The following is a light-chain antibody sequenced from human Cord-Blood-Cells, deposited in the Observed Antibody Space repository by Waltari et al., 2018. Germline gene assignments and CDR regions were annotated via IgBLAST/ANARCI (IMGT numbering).Light chain of an antibody. CDR3: QAWDSSTGVV. CDR1: KLGVKY. V-gene: IGLV3-1*01. Sequence: SYELTQPPSVSVSPGQTASIPCPGDKLGVKYACWYQQKPGQSPVLVIYQDSKRPSGIPERFSGSNSGNTATLTISGTQAMDEADYYCQAWDSSTGVVFGGGTKLTVL. J-gene: IGLJ2*01. CDR2: QDS.